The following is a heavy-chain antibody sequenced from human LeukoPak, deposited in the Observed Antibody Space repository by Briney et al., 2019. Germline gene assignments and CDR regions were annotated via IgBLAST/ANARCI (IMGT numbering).Heavy chain of an antibody. J-gene: IGHJ3*02. CDR1: GGSISSGSYY. Sequence: SQTLSLTCTVSGGSISSGSYYWSWIRQPAGKGLEWIGRIYTSGSTNYNPSLKSRVTISVDTSKNQFSLKLSSVTAADTAVYYCARDRWYYDFWSGYYVGKQNAFDIWGQGTMVTVSS. D-gene: IGHD3-3*01. CDR2: IYTSGST. CDR3: ARDRWYYDFWSGYYVGKQNAFDI. V-gene: IGHV4-61*02.